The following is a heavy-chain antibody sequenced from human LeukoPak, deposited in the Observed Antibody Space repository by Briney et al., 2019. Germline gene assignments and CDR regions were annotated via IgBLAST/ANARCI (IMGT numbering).Heavy chain of an antibody. V-gene: IGHV1-2*06. CDR1: GYTFSAYD. CDR2: INPNSGGI. CDR3: ARDPPKITIFGVADPY. D-gene: IGHD3-3*01. J-gene: IGHJ4*02. Sequence: GASVKVSCKASGYTFSAYDMHWVRQAPGQGLEWMGRINPNSGGINYSQKFQGRVTMTRDTSISTAYMELNRLTSDDTAVYYCARDPPKITIFGVADPYWGQGTLVTVSS.